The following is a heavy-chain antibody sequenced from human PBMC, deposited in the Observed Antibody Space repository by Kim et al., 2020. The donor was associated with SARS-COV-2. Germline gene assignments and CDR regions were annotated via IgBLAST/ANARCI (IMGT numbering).Heavy chain of an antibody. Sequence: TRYSPSFQGQVTISADKSISTAYLQWSSLKASDTAMYYCARRGGYDGGDYWGQGTLVTVSS. J-gene: IGHJ4*02. CDR3: ARRGGYDGGDY. D-gene: IGHD5-12*01. V-gene: IGHV5-51*01. CDR2: T.